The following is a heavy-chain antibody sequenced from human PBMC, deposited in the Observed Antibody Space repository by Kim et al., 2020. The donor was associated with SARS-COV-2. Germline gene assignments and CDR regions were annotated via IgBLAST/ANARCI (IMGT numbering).Heavy chain of an antibody. V-gene: IGHV3-74*01. D-gene: IGHD6-13*01. CDR2: INRDGSTT. CDR1: GFTFSSYW. Sequence: GGSLRLSCAASGFTFSSYWMHWVRQGPGKGLVWVSRINRDGSTTGYADSVRGRFTVSRDNAENTLYLQMNSLRAEDTAVYYCTRGAFGSRWLNFDFWGQG. J-gene: IGHJ4*02. CDR3: TRGAFGSRWLNFDF.